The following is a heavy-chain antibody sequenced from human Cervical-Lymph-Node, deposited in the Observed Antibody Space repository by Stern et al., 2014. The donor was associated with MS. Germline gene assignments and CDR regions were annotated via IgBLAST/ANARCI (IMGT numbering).Heavy chain of an antibody. Sequence: EVQLVESGGGLVQPGKSLRLSCAASGFTFDDYAMHWVRQAPGTGLEWVSGTNWNSGTTGYADSVKGRFTISRDNAKNSLFLQMNSLRVEDTGLYYCAKDRGSGAISYLLTEYNGMDVWGQGTTVTVSS. J-gene: IGHJ6*02. CDR3: AKDRGSGAISYLLTEYNGMDV. CDR2: TNWNSGTT. CDR1: GFTFDDYA. V-gene: IGHV3-9*01. D-gene: IGHD6-19*01.